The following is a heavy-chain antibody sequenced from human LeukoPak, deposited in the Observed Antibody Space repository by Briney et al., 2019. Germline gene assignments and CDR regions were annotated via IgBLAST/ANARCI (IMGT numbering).Heavy chain of an antibody. CDR1: GGSISSYY. CDR2: IYTSGST. Sequence: SETLSLTCTVSGGSISSYYWSWIRQPAGKGLEWIGRIYTSGSTNYNPSLKSRVTKSVETSQNQFSLKLSSVTAADTAVYYCASVRLEWLWDTAWGEYYYYDMDVWGKGTTVTVSS. D-gene: IGHD3-3*01. CDR3: ASVRLEWLWDTAWGEYYYYDMDV. V-gene: IGHV4-4*07. J-gene: IGHJ6*03.